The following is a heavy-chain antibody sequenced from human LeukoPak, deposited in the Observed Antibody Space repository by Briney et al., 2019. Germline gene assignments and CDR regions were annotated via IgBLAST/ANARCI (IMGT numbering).Heavy chain of an antibody. J-gene: IGHJ3*02. CDR2: INHSGST. D-gene: IGHD1-26*01. CDR1: GGSFSGYY. V-gene: IGHV4-34*01. Sequence: SETLSLTCAVYGGSFSGYYWSWIRQPPGKGLEWIGEINHSGSTNYNPSLKSRVTISVDTSKNQFSLKLSSVTAADTAVYYCARIVGATLSAFDIWGQGTMVTVSS. CDR3: ARIVGATLSAFDI.